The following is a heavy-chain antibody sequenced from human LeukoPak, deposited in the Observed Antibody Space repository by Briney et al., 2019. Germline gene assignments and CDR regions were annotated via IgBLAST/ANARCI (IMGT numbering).Heavy chain of an antibody. J-gene: IGHJ4*02. CDR3: ARDRIVEETGYLDY. V-gene: IGHV3-7*01. CDR2: IKKDGSEQ. CDR1: GFSFNGYW. Sequence: GGSLRLSCAASGFSFNGYWMAWVRQAPGKGLEWVANIKKDGSEQYYMDSVKGRFTISRDNAKNSLHLQMNSLRADDTAVYYCARDRIVEETGYLDYWGQGTLVTVSS. D-gene: IGHD2-21*01.